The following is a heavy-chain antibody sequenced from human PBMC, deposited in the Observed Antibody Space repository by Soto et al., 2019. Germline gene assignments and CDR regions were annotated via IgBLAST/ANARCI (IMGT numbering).Heavy chain of an antibody. Sequence: EVQLVESGGGLVQPGGSLRFSCAASGFTLSGYDIHWVRQATGKGLEWVSGIGSAGGTYYEDSVKGRFTISRENAKNSLYLQMNSLRVGDTAVYYCTRKTPTNGMAVWGQGTTVTVSS. CDR2: IGSAGGT. CDR1: GFTLSGYD. J-gene: IGHJ6*02. D-gene: IGHD2-15*01. V-gene: IGHV3-13*01. CDR3: TRKTPTNGMAV.